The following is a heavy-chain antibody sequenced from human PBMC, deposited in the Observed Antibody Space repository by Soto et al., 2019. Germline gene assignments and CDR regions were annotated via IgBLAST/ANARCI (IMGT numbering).Heavy chain of an antibody. J-gene: IGHJ6*03. CDR2: IYYSGTT. V-gene: IGHV4-39*01. CDR1: GGSISSSGYY. CDR3: ARQPFNGYDYYYMDV. Sequence: SETLSLTCAVSGGSISSSGYYWGWIRQPPWKGLEWIGSIYYSGTTYYNPSLKSRVTISVDTSKNQFSLKLSSVTVADTAVYYCARQPFNGYDYYYMDVWGKGTTVTVSS.